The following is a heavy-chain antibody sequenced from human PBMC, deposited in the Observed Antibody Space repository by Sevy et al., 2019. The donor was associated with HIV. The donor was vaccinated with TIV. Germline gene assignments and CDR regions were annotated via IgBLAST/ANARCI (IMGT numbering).Heavy chain of an antibody. V-gene: IGHV3-33*06. CDR3: AKTFAIFGVLMSPDFDP. D-gene: IGHD3-3*01. CDR1: GFTFSNYG. CDR2: IWYDGSYE. J-gene: IGHJ5*02. Sequence: GGSQRLSCAASGFTFSNYGMHWVRQAPGKGLEWVAVIWYDGSYEYYADSVKGRFTISRDNAKSTLYLQMNRLRAEDTAVYYCAKTFAIFGVLMSPDFDPWGQGTLVTVSS.